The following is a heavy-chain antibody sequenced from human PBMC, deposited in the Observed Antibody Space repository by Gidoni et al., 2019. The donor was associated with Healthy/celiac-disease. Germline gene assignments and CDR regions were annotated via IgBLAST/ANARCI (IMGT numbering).Heavy chain of an antibody. CDR3: ARGGYSYYYDSSGYYRGLDY. V-gene: IGHV4-34*01. CDR2: INHSGST. Sequence: QVQLQQWGAGLLKPSETLSLTCSVYGGSFSGYYWSWIRQPPGKGLEWIGEINHSGSTNYNPSLKSRVTISVDTSKNQFSLKLSSVTAADTAVYYCARGGYSYYYDSSGYYRGLDYWGQGTLVTVSS. D-gene: IGHD3-22*01. CDR1: GGSFSGYY. J-gene: IGHJ4*02.